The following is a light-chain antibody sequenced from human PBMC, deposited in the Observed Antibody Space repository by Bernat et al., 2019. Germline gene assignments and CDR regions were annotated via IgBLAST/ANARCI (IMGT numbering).Light chain of an antibody. Sequence: EIVLTQSPGTLSFSPGERATLSCRASQSVARNYLAWYQQKAGQAPRLLIYGASRRATGIPDRFGGSGSGTVFTLTISRLEPEDFAVYYCQQSGGSPLGITFGGGTKVEIK. CDR2: GAS. CDR1: QSVARNY. J-gene: IGKJ4*01. CDR3: QQSGGSPLGIT. V-gene: IGKV3-20*01.